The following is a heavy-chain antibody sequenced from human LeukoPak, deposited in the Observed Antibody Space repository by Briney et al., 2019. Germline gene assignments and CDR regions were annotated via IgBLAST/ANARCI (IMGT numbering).Heavy chain of an antibody. D-gene: IGHD3-3*01. CDR3: ARGGGVSRFDP. J-gene: IGHJ5*02. V-gene: IGHV4-34*01. CDR2: INHSGST. Sequence: PSETLSLTCAVYGGSFSGYYWSWIRQPPGKGLEWIGEINHSGSTNYNPSLKRRVTISVDTSKNQFSLKLSSVTAADTAVYYCARGGGVSRFDPWGQGTLVTVSS. CDR1: GGSFSGYY.